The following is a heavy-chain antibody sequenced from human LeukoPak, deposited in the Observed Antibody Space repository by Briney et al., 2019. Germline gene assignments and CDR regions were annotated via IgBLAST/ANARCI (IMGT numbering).Heavy chain of an antibody. Sequence: GGSLRLSCAASGFTFRSYGMHWVRQAPGKGLEWVAFIRHDGSNKYYADSVKGRFTISRDNSKNTLYLQMNSLRAEDTAVYYCAKDGDYGDYVVSDNWGQGTLVTVSS. CDR3: AKDGDYGDYVVSDN. CDR1: GFTFRSYG. J-gene: IGHJ4*02. V-gene: IGHV3-30*02. D-gene: IGHD4-17*01. CDR2: IRHDGSNK.